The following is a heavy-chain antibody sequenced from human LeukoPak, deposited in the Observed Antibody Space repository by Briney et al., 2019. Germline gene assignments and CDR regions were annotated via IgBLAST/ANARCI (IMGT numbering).Heavy chain of an antibody. V-gene: IGHV3-33*06. J-gene: IGHJ4*02. CDR2: IWYDGSNK. CDR1: GFTFSSYG. CDR3: AKDLYYYDSSGYEFDY. D-gene: IGHD3-22*01. Sequence: PGGSLRLSCAASGFTFSSYGMHWVRQAPGKGLEWVAVIWYDGSNKYYADSVKGRFTISRENSKNTLYLQMNSLRAEDTAVYYCAKDLYYYDSSGYEFDYWGQGTLVTVSS.